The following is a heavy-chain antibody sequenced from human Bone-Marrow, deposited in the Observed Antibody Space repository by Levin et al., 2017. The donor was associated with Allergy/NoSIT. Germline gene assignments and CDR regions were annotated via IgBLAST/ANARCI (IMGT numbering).Heavy chain of an antibody. D-gene: IGHD6-19*01. CDR3: ARETSGWHYYFDH. CDR2: IYYSGTA. V-gene: IGHV4-39*02. J-gene: IGHJ4*02. Sequence: SQTLSLTCSVSGGSISSSIYYWGWIRQSPGKGLEWIGSIYYSGTAYYNPSLNSRVTISVDTSKNHFYLRLNSVTAADTAMYYCARETSGWHYYFDHWGLGTLVTVSS. CDR1: GGSISSSIYY.